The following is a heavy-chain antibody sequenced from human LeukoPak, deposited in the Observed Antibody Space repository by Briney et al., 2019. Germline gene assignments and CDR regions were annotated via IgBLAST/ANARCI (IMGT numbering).Heavy chain of an antibody. Sequence: GGSLRLSCAASGFTVSSNYMTWVRQAPGKGLVWVSVIYSGGGTYYADSVKGRFTISRDNSKNTLYLQMNSLRAEDTAVYYCAKDQIEMATRWGIDYWGQGTLVTVSS. J-gene: IGHJ4*02. D-gene: IGHD5-24*01. V-gene: IGHV3-53*05. CDR2: IYSGGGT. CDR3: AKDQIEMATRWGIDY. CDR1: GFTVSSNY.